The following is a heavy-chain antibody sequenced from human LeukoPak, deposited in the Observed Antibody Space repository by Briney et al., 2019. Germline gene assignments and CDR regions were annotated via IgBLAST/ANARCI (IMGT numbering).Heavy chain of an antibody. CDR3: ARGYSYYYYMDV. CDR2: MNPNSGNS. Sequence: ASVKVSCKASGYTFTSYDINWVRQATGQGLEWMGWMNPNSGNSGYAQKFQGRVTITRNTSITTAYMELSSLRSEDTAVYYCARGYSYYYYMDVWGKGATVTVSS. V-gene: IGHV1-8*03. CDR1: GYTFTSYD. J-gene: IGHJ6*03.